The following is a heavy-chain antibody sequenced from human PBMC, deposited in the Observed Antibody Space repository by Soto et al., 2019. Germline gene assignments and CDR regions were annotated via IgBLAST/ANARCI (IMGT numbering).Heavy chain of an antibody. V-gene: IGHV6-1*01. D-gene: IGHD2-15*01. J-gene: IGHJ3*02. CDR1: GDSVSSNSAA. CDR2: TYYRSKWYN. Sequence: PSQTLSLTCAISGDSVSSNSAAWNWIRQSPSRGLEWLGRTYYRSKWYNDYAVSVKSRITIIPDTSKNQFSLQLNSVTPEDTAVYYCARGYCSGGSCYSDAFDIWGQGTMVTVSS. CDR3: ARGYCSGGSCYSDAFDI.